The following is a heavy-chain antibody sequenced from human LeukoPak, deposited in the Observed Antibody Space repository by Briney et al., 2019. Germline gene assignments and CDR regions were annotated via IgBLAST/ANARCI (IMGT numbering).Heavy chain of an antibody. CDR3: AKDTLYGSGSNEDY. D-gene: IGHD3-10*01. J-gene: IGHJ4*02. CDR2: ISGSGGST. V-gene: IGHV3-23*01. CDR1: GFTFSSYA. Sequence: GGSLRLSCAASGFTFSSYAMSWVRQAPGKGLEWVSAISGSGGSTYYADSVKGRSTISRDNSKNTLYLQMNSLRAEDTAVYYCAKDTLYGSGSNEDYWGQGTLVTVSS.